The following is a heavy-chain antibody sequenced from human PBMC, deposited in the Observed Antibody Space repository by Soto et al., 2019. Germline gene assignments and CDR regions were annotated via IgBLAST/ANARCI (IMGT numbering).Heavy chain of an antibody. V-gene: IGHV3-7*03. Sequence: GSLRLSCAASGFTFSSYWMSWVRQAPGKGLEWVANIKQDGSEKYYVDSVKGRFTISRDNAKNSLYLQMNSLRAEDTAVYYCARVGSGWYVSFDYWGQGTLVTVSS. CDR3: ARVGSGWYVSFDY. D-gene: IGHD6-19*01. CDR1: GFTFSSYW. CDR2: IKQDGSEK. J-gene: IGHJ4*02.